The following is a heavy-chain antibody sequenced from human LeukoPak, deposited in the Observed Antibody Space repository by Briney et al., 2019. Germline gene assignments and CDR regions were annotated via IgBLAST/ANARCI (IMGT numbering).Heavy chain of an antibody. J-gene: IGHJ4*02. Sequence: ASVKVSCKASGYTFTGYYMHWVRQAPGQGLEWMGWINPNSGGTNYAQKFQGRVTVTRDTSISTAYMELSRLRSDDTAVYYCARVTTVTTPFDYWGQGTLVIVSS. V-gene: IGHV1-2*02. CDR2: INPNSGGT. CDR3: ARVTTVTTPFDY. D-gene: IGHD4-17*01. CDR1: GYTFTGYY.